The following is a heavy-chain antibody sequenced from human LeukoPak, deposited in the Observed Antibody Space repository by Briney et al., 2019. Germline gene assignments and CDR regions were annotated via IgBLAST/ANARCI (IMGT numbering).Heavy chain of an antibody. CDR2: INPKSGDT. J-gene: IGHJ4*02. CDR1: GYTFTDYY. V-gene: IGHV1-2*02. D-gene: IGHD3-10*01. CDR3: ARDYYGSGSFSGH. Sequence: ASVKVSCKASGYTFTDYYMHWVRQAPGQGLEWMGWINPKSGDTNYAQKFQGRVTMNRDTSISTAYMELSRLTSDDTAVYYCARDYYGSGSFSGHWGQGTLVTVSS.